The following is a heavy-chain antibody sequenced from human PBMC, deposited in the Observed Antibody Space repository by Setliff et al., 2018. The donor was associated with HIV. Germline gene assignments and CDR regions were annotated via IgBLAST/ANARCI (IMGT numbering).Heavy chain of an antibody. V-gene: IGHV5-51*01. CDR3: ARHGEAGDYMDV. CDR2: FFPGDSNV. CDR1: GYSFVDFW. D-gene: IGHD6-13*01. J-gene: IGHJ6*03. Sequence: GESLKISCHLSGYSFVDFWIGWVRQMPGKGLEWIGVFFPGDSNVIYSPPFQGQVTISVDKSTATAYLQWSSLKASDTAIYYCARHGEAGDYMDVWGQGTTVTVSS.